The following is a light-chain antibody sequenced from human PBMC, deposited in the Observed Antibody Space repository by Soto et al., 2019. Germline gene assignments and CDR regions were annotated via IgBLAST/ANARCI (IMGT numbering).Light chain of an antibody. Sequence: EIVLTQSPGTLSLSPGERATLSCRASQSVTNSFLAWYQQKPGQAPRLLIYGASTRASGIPDRISGSGSGTDFTLTISRLEPEYFAVYYCQQYGSSPRTFGQGTKVEIK. CDR1: QSVTNSF. CDR2: GAS. J-gene: IGKJ1*01. V-gene: IGKV3-20*01. CDR3: QQYGSSPRT.